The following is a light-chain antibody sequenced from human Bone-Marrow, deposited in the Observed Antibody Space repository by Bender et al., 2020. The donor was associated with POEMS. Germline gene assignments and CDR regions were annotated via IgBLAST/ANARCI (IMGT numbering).Light chain of an antibody. J-gene: IGLJ3*02. Sequence: QSALSQPASVSGSPEQSITISCTGTSSDVGAYNSVSWYQQHPGKAPKLMIYDVSNRPSGVPDRFSGSKSGTSASLAITGLQAEDEGDYYCQSYDNSLGGWVFGGGTKLTVL. CDR1: SSDVGAYNS. CDR3: QSYDNSLGGWV. CDR2: DVS. V-gene: IGLV2-14*01.